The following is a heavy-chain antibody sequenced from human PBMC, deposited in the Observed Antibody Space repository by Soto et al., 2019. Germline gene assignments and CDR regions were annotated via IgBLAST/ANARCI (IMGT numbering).Heavy chain of an antibody. D-gene: IGHD6-19*01. V-gene: IGHV3-30-3*01. CDR1: GFTFSSYA. Sequence: QVQLVESGGGVVQPGRSLRLSCAASGFTFSSYAMHWVRQAPGKGLEWVAVISYDGSNKYYADSVKGRFTISRDNSKNTLYLQMNSLRAEDTAVYYCARDRASSGWYFCDAFDIWGQGTMVTVSS. CDR2: ISYDGSNK. CDR3: ARDRASSGWYFCDAFDI. J-gene: IGHJ3*02.